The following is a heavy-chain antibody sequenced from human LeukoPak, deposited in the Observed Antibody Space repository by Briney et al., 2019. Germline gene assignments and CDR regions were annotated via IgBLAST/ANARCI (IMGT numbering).Heavy chain of an antibody. CDR2: IYYSGST. V-gene: IGHV4-61*01. J-gene: IGHJ6*02. CDR3: ARDTTLIQPYYYYGMDV. Sequence: SETLSLTCTVSGGSVSSGSYYWRWLRQPPGTGVEWIGYIYYSGSTNYNPSLKSRVTISVDTSKNQFSLKLSSVTAADTAVYYCARDTTLIQPYYYYGMDVWGQGTTVTVSS. D-gene: IGHD5-18*01. CDR1: GGSVSSGSYY.